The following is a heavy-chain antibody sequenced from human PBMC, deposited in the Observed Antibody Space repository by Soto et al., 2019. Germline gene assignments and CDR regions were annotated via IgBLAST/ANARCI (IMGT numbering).Heavy chain of an antibody. V-gene: IGHV3-23*01. D-gene: IGHD3-3*01. CDR3: AKDTQNYDLWSAGDTFDI. CDR2: ISGSGGST. CDR1: GFTFSNYA. J-gene: IGHJ3*02. Sequence: EVQLLESGGGSVQPGGSLRLSCAASGFTFSNYAMNWVRQAPGKGLEWVSLISGSGGSTYYADSVRGRFTFSRDNSKNTLYLQINRLRPEDTAVYYCAKDTQNYDLWSAGDTFDIWGQGTMVTVSS.